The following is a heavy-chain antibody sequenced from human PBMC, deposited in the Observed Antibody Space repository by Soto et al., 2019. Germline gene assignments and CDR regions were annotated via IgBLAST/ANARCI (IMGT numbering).Heavy chain of an antibody. CDR1: GGSVSSSSYY. CDR3: ARGGFGYYDFWSGPPRAAAVDY. D-gene: IGHD3-3*01. Sequence: SETLSLTCTVSGGSVSSSSYYWGWVRQPPGKGLEWIGSVYYSGSTYYNPSLKSRVTISVDKSKNQFSLKLSSVTAADTAVYYCARGGFGYYDFWSGPPRAAAVDYWGQGTLVTVSS. CDR2: VYYSGST. V-gene: IGHV4-39*07. J-gene: IGHJ4*02.